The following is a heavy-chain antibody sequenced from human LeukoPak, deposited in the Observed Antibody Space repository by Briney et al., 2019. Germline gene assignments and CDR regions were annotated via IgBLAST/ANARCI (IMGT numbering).Heavy chain of an antibody. CDR3: ARDDYGGKLDI. CDR1: GFTFSSYA. Sequence: GRSLRLSCAASGFTFSSYAMHWVRQAPGKGLEWVAVISYDGSNKYYADSVKGRFTISRDNSKNTLYLQMNSLRAEDTAVYYCARDDYGGKLDIWGQGTVVTVSS. V-gene: IGHV3-30-3*01. CDR2: ISYDGSNK. D-gene: IGHD4-23*01. J-gene: IGHJ3*02.